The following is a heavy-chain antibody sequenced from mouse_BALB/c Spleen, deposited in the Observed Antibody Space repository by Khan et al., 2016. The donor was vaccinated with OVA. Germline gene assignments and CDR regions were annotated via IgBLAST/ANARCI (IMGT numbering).Heavy chain of an antibody. CDR1: GFSLTNYG. D-gene: IGHD2-10*01. CDR2: IWNDGNT. V-gene: IGHV2-6-1*01. J-gene: IGHJ4*01. Sequence: VQVVESGPGLVAPSQSLSITCTISGFSLTNYGVHWVRQPPGKGLEWLVVIWNDGNTAYNSALKSRLTISKDNSKSQVFLKMNSLQTDDTAMYFCARQPYYHYNIMDYWGQGTSVTGSS. CDR3: ARQPYYHYNIMDY.